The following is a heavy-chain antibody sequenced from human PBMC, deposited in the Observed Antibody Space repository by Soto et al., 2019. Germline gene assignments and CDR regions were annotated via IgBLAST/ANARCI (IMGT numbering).Heavy chain of an antibody. Sequence: SETLSLTCPVSGGSISSYYWIWIRQPPGKGLEWIGYIYYSGSTNYNPSLKSRVTISVDTSKNQFSLKLSSVTAADTAVYYCARLRSEYSAPDAFDIWGQGTMVTVSS. CDR1: GGSISSYY. J-gene: IGHJ3*02. CDR2: IYYSGST. CDR3: ARLRSEYSAPDAFDI. V-gene: IGHV4-59*01. D-gene: IGHD5-12*01.